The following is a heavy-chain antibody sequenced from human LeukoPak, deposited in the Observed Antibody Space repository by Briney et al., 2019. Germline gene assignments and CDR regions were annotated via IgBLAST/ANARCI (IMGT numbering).Heavy chain of an antibody. Sequence: GSLRLSCAASGFTFSNAWMSWVRQPPGKGPEWIGEINHSGSTNYNPSLKSRVTISVDTSNNQFSLKLSSVTAADTAVYYCASNTMATYPDYYYMDVWGKGTTVTVSS. CDR2: INHSGST. V-gene: IGHV4-34*08. J-gene: IGHJ6*03. CDR1: GFTFSNAW. CDR3: ASNTMATYPDYYYMDV. D-gene: IGHD5-24*01.